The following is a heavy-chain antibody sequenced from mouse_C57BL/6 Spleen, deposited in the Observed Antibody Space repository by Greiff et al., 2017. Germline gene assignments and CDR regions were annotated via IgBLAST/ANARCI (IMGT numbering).Heavy chain of an antibody. CDR1: GYTFTDYY. CDR3: ARVYDGYPHYFDY. V-gene: IGHV1-26*01. Sequence: VQLQQSGPELVKPGASVKISCKASGYTFTDYYMNWVKQSHGKSLEWIGDINPNNGGTSYNQKFKGKATLTVDKSSSTAYMELRSLTSEDSAVYYCARVYDGYPHYFDYWGQGTTLTVSS. J-gene: IGHJ2*01. CDR2: INPNNGGT. D-gene: IGHD2-3*01.